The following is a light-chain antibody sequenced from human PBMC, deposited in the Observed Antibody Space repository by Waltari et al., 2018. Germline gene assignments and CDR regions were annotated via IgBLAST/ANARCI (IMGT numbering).Light chain of an antibody. J-gene: IGKJ4*01. CDR1: QSLLHTNGYTY. CDR3: MQALQTPLT. CDR2: LGS. Sequence: TPGEPASISCRSSQSLLHTNGYTYLDWYLQKPGQSPQLLIYLGSNRASGVPDRFSGSGSGTDFTLKISRVEAEDVAVYYCMQALQTPLTFGGGTKVEIK. V-gene: IGKV2-28*01.